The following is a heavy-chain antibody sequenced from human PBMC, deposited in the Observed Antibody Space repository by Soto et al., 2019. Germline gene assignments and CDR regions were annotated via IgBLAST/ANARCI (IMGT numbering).Heavy chain of an antibody. CDR1: GFTFSSYW. J-gene: IGHJ6*02. V-gene: IGHV3-74*01. CDR3: ARDRLSMVRGVIYYYYGMDV. Sequence: EAQLVESGGGLVQPGGSLRLSCAASGFTFSSYWMHWVRQAPGKGLVWVSRINSDGSSTSYADSVKGRFTISRDNAKNTLYLQMNSLRAEDTAVYYCARDRLSMVRGVIYYYYGMDVWGQGTTVTVSS. D-gene: IGHD3-10*01. CDR2: INSDGSST.